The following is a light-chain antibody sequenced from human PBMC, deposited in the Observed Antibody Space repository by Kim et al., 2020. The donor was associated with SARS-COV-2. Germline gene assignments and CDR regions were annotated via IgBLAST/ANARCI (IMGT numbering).Light chain of an antibody. CDR2: GAS. V-gene: IGKV3-20*01. CDR3: QQYVTSPRT. Sequence: SHGERATLSCRASQSVYSSYLAWYQQKPGQAPRLLIYGASSRATGIPDRFSGSGSGTDFTLTISRLEPEDFAVYYCQQYVTSPRTFGQGTKVDIK. CDR1: QSVYSSY. J-gene: IGKJ1*01.